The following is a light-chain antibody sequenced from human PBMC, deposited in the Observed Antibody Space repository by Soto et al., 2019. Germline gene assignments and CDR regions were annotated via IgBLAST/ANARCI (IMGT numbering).Light chain of an antibody. J-gene: IGLJ1*01. CDR3: SSYTTSSTRV. V-gene: IGLV2-14*01. CDR1: NSDVSGYKY. CDR2: EVS. Sequence: QSALTQPASVSGSPRQSITISCTGTNSDVSGYKYGSWYPQHPRKATKLMIYEVSNRPSGASNRGSGSKSGNTASLPISGPQAEDEADYYCSSYTTSSTRVFGTGTKLTVL.